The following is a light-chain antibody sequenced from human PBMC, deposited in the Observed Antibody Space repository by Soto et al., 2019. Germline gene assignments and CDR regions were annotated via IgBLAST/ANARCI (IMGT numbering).Light chain of an antibody. Sequence: EIVMTQSPATLSVSPGERAALSCRASQSVSSNFAWYQQKPGQAPRLLIYGASTRATGIPARFSGSGSGTDFPLTINSLQSEDFAVYYCQQYNNWPYTFGQGTKLEIK. V-gene: IGKV3-15*01. CDR2: GAS. CDR1: QSVSSN. J-gene: IGKJ2*01. CDR3: QQYNNWPYT.